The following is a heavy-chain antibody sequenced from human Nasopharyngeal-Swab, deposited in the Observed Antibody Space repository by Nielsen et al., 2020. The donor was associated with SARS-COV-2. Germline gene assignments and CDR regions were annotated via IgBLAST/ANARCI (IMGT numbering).Heavy chain of an antibody. Sequence: SLKISCAASGFTFDDSAMHWVRQAPGKGLGWVSGISWNSGSIGYADSVKGRFTISRDNAKNSLYLQMNSLRAEDTALYYCAKGDTAMVTSMQQWLATGGLIEYWGQGTLVTVSS. CDR1: GFTFDDSA. V-gene: IGHV3-9*01. CDR2: ISWNSGSI. CDR3: AKGDTAMVTSMQQWLATGGLIEY. D-gene: IGHD5-18*01. J-gene: IGHJ4*02.